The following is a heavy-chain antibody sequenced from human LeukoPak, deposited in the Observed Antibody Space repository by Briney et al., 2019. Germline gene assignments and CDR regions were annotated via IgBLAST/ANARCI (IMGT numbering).Heavy chain of an antibody. D-gene: IGHD3-3*01. J-gene: IGHJ4*02. CDR2: FFYSGST. Sequence: SETLSLTCTVSGGSVSSGSYYGGWIRQPPGKGLEWIGSFFYSGSTYYNPSLKSRLTMSVDTSNNQFSLKLMSVTAADTAVYYCESGTSTYYELYFWGQGTLVIVSS. CDR3: ESGTSTYYELYF. V-gene: IGHV4-39*01. CDR1: GGSVSSGSYY.